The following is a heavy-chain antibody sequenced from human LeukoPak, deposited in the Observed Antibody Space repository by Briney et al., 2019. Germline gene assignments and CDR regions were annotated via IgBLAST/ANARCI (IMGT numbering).Heavy chain of an antibody. D-gene: IGHD4-17*01. CDR2: IYYSGST. J-gene: IGHJ4*02. CDR3: ARDGYGDYAGDY. V-gene: IGHV4-39*07. CDR1: GGSISSSSYC. Sequence: SETLSLTCTVSGGSISSSSYCWGWIRQPPGKGLEWIGSIYYSGSTYYNPSLKSRVTISVDTSKNQFSLKLSSVTAADTAVYYCARDGYGDYAGDYWGQGTLVTVSS.